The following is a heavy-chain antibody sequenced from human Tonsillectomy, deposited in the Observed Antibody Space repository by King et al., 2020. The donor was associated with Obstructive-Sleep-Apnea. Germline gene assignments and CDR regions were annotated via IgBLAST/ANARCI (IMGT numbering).Heavy chain of an antibody. D-gene: IGHD1-26*01. V-gene: IGHV4-31*03. J-gene: IGHJ4*02. CDR3: ARAGSWETVPDFDY. CDR1: GGSISSGGYH. Sequence: VQLQESGPGLVKPSQTLSLTCTVSGGSISSGGYHWSWIRQHPGKGLEGIGYIYYSGSTYYNTSLNSRVTIYVDTSKNQFSLKLSSVTAADTAVYYCARAGSWETVPDFDYWGQGTLVTVSS. CDR2: IYYSGST.